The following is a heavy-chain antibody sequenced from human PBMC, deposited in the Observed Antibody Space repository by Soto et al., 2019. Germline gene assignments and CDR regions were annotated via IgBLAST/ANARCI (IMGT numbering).Heavy chain of an antibody. CDR2: IIPIFGTA. D-gene: IGHD3-22*01. V-gene: IGHV1-69*06. CDR3: AREGGYYYDSSGYYLNWFDP. CDR1: GGTFSSYA. J-gene: IGHJ5*02. Sequence: SVKVSCKASGGTFSSYAISWVRQAPGQGLEWMGGIIPIFGTANYAQKFQGRVTITADKSTSTAYMELSSLRSEDTAVYYCAREGGYYYDSSGYYLNWFDPWGQGTLVTVSS.